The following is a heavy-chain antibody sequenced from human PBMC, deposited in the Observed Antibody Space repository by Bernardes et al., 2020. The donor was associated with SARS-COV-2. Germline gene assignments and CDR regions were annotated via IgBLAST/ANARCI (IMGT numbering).Heavy chain of an antibody. CDR2: INSDGTIT. CDR1: GFSLCSYW. D-gene: IGHD3-16*01. V-gene: IGHV3-74*01. Sequence: AGSLRLSSAVSGFSLCSYWTYWVSQVAGKGLVCVSRINSDGTITNYADSVKGRFTISRDTAKNTLYLQMNSLRAEDTAVYYCASQLGVGDWGQGTLVTVSS. CDR3: ASQLGVGD. J-gene: IGHJ4*02.